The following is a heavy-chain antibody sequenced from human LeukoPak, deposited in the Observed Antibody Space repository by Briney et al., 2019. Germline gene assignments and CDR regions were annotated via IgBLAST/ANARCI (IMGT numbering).Heavy chain of an antibody. CDR3: ARDFYYGSGSQYYFDC. Sequence: SETLSLTCAVSGGSISSGGYSWSWIRQPPGTGLEWIGYIYYTGSTFYNPSLESRVTISVDTSKNQFSLKLSSVTAADTAVYYCARDFYYGSGSQYYFDCWGQGTLVTVSS. J-gene: IGHJ4*02. CDR1: GGSISSGGYS. D-gene: IGHD3-10*01. V-gene: IGHV4-30-4*07. CDR2: IYYTGST.